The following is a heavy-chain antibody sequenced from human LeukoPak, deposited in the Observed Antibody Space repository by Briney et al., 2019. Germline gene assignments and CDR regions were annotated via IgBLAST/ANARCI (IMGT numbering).Heavy chain of an antibody. V-gene: IGHV1-3*03. CDR3: ARLGAAAGTSSWFDP. CDR1: GYTFTSYA. D-gene: IGHD6-13*01. Sequence: ASVKVSCKASGYTFTSYAMHWVRQAPGQRLEWMGWINAGNGNTKYSQEFQGRVTITRDTSASTAYMELSSLKASDTAMYYCARLGAAAGTSSWFDPWGQGTLVTVSS. J-gene: IGHJ5*02. CDR2: INAGNGNT.